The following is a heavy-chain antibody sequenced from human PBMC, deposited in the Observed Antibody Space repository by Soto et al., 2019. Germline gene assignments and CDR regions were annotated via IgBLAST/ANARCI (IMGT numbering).Heavy chain of an antibody. CDR3: ARDQGHSSSSTYGMDV. V-gene: IGHV3-11*06. D-gene: IGHD6-6*01. CDR2: ISTRSSYT. CDR1: RFTFSDYY. Sequence: QVQLVESGGGLVKPGGSLRLSCAASRFTFSDYYMSRIRQAPGKGLEWVAYISTRSSYTNYADSVRGRFTISRDNAKNSLYLQRNILRAEDTAVYFCARDQGHSSSSTYGMDVWGQGTTVTVSS. J-gene: IGHJ6*02.